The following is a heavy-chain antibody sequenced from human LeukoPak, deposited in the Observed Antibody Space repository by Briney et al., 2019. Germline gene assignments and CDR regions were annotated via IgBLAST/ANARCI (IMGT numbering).Heavy chain of an antibody. CDR1: GFTFSSYG. CDR3: AKGPQPFGGAVAGPFDY. CDR2: ISYDGSNK. V-gene: IGHV3-30*18. J-gene: IGHJ4*02. D-gene: IGHD6-19*01. Sequence: GRSLRLSCAASGFTFSSYGMHWVRQAPGKGLEWVAVISYDGSNKWYADSVKGRFSISRDNSKYTLHLQMNSLRPEDTALYYCAKGPQPFGGAVAGPFDYWGQGTLVTVSS.